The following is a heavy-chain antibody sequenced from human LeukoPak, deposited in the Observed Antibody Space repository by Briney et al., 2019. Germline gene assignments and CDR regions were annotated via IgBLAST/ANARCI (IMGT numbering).Heavy chain of an antibody. CDR2: ISGSGGST. CDR3: AKDLGYCSGGSCYYYYGMDV. CDR1: GFTFSSYA. J-gene: IGHJ6*02. V-gene: IGHV3-23*01. Sequence: GASLRLSRAASGFTFSSYAMSWVRQAPGKGLEWVSAISGSGGSTYYADSVKGRFTISRDNSKNTLYLQMNSLRAEDTAVYYCAKDLGYCSGGSCYYYYGMDVWGQGTTDTVSS. D-gene: IGHD2-15*01.